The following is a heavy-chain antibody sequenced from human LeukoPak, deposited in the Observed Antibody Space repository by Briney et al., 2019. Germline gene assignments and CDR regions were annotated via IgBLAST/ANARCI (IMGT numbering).Heavy chain of an antibody. CDR1: GFTFSSYA. D-gene: IGHD4-23*01. Sequence: GGSLRLSCAASGFTFSSYAMHWVRQAPGKGLEWVAVISYDGSNKYYADSVKGRFTISRANSKNTLYLQMNSLRAEDRAVYYCARSKPPRTTVAPFDYGGQGTLVTVSS. J-gene: IGHJ4*02. CDR3: ARSKPPRTTVAPFDY. CDR2: ISYDGSNK. V-gene: IGHV3-30-3*01.